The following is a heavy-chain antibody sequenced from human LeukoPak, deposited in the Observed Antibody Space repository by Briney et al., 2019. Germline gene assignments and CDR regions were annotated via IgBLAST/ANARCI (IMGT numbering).Heavy chain of an antibody. Sequence: GGSLRLSCAASGFILNTYSMNWVRQAPGKGLEWVSSISSSSSYIYYADAVKGRFTISRDNAKNSLYLQMNSLRAEDTAVYYCARESSSWSVNWFDPWGQGTLVTVSS. CDR3: ARESSSWSVNWFDP. J-gene: IGHJ5*02. D-gene: IGHD6-13*01. CDR1: GFILNTYS. V-gene: IGHV3-21*01. CDR2: ISSSSSYI.